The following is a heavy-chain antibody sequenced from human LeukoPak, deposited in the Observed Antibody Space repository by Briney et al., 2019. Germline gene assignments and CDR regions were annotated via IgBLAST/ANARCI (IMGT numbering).Heavy chain of an antibody. CDR1: GFTFSNYA. D-gene: IGHD4-17*01. J-gene: IGHJ4*02. CDR2: ISGSGDST. CDR3: ARDDGGYTGFDY. Sequence: GGSLRLSCAASGFTFSNYAMSWVRQAPGKGLEWVSSISGSGDSTYYADSVKGRFTISRDNAKNSLYLQMNSLRAEDTAVYYCARDDGGYTGFDYWGQGTLVTVSS. V-gene: IGHV3-23*01.